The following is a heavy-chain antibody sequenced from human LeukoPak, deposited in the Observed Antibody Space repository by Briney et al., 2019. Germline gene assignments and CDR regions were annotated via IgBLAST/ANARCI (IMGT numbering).Heavy chain of an antibody. CDR2: INPSPGST. Sequence: GASVTVSCKASAYTFITNYLHWVRQAPGQGLEWMGIINPSPGSTTYAQRFQGRVTLTRDTSTSTAYMELSSLRSEDTAVYYCARQRPGDGFDIWGQGTTVTVSS. V-gene: IGHV1-46*01. J-gene: IGHJ3*02. CDR1: AYTFITNY. CDR3: ARQRPGDGFDI.